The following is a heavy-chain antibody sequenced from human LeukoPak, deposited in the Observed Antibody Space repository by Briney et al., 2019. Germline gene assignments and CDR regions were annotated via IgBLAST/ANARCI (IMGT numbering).Heavy chain of an antibody. CDR2: ISTSSSYI. J-gene: IGHJ6*03. CDR1: GFTFSSYS. Sequence: GGSLRLSCAASGFTFSSYSMNWVRQAPGKGLEWVSFISTSSSYIHNADSVKGRFTISRDNAENSLYLQMNSLRAEDAAVYYCARAAIAAARIYYYMDVWGKGTTVTVSS. V-gene: IGHV3-21*01. CDR3: ARAAIAAARIYYYMDV. D-gene: IGHD6-13*01.